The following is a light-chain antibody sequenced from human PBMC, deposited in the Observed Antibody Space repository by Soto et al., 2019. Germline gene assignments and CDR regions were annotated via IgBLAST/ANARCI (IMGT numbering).Light chain of an antibody. CDR2: DAS. V-gene: IGKV3-20*01. CDR1: QSVSSIY. CDR3: HQYGSSQLT. J-gene: IGKJ4*01. Sequence: EIVLTQSPGTLSLSPGERASISCRASQSVSSIYLAWYQQKPGQAPRLLIYDASSRATGIPARFSGSGSGTDFTLTISRMEPEDFAVYYCHQYGSSQLTFGGGTKVEIK.